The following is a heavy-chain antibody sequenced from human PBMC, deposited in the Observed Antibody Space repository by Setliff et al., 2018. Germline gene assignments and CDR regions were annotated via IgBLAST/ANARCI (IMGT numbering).Heavy chain of an antibody. D-gene: IGHD1-26*01. J-gene: IGHJ4*02. Sequence: SETLSLTCSVSGASITSGGFYWTWIRQPAGKGLEWIGHISPSGSTTYNPSVKSRVTISLDTSKNHFSLKLDSVAAADTALYYCARSPSSGAYWNPRPFYSDYWARGTLVTAPQ. V-gene: IGHV4-61*09. CDR1: GASITSGGFY. CDR3: ARSPSSGAYWNPRPFYSDY. CDR2: ISPSGST.